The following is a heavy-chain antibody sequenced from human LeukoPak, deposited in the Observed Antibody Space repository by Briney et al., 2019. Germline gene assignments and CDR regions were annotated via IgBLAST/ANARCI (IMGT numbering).Heavy chain of an antibody. CDR1: GFSFSSYT. V-gene: IGHV3-21*01. D-gene: IGHD5-18*01. CDR3: ARDTADTAMVPSVDY. CDR2: ISSSSSYI. J-gene: IGHJ4*02. Sequence: PGGSLRLSCAASGFSFSSYTMNWVRQAPGKGLEWVSSISSSSSYIYYADSVKGRFTISRDNAKNSLYLQMNSLRAEDTAVYHCARDTADTAMVPSVDYWGQGTLVTVSS.